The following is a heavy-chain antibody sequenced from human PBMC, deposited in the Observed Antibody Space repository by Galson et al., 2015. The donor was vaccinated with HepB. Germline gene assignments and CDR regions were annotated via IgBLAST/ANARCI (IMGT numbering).Heavy chain of an antibody. J-gene: IGHJ4*02. V-gene: IGHV3-21*01. D-gene: IGHD4-17*01. CDR2: ISSSSSYI. CDR3: ARVRGDYADRAGVLDY. CDR1: GFTFSSYS. Sequence: SLRLSCAASGFTFSSYSMNWVRQAPGKGLEWVSSISSSSSYIYYADSVKGRFTISRDNAKNSLYLQMNSLRAEDTAVYYCARVRGDYADRAGVLDYWGQGTLVTVSS.